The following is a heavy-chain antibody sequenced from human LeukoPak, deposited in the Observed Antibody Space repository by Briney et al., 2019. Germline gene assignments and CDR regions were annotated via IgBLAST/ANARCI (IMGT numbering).Heavy chain of an antibody. J-gene: IGHJ5*02. Sequence: ASVKVSCKASGYTFRSHDINWVRQATGQGLEWMGWVSPKTGRTGYAQKFQGRVYMSTNASLGTAYMELSSLRSDDTAVYFCARESERNDGWFDPWGQGTLVTVSS. CDR1: GYTFRSHD. V-gene: IGHV1-8*01. CDR3: ARESERNDGWFDP. D-gene: IGHD1-1*01. CDR2: VSPKTGRT.